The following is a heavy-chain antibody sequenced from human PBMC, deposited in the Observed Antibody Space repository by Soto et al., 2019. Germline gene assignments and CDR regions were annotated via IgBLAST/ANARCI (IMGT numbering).Heavy chain of an antibody. J-gene: IGHJ6*02. CDR3: TTQYLYGSGSYYNSYYYYGMDV. D-gene: IGHD3-10*01. CDR2: IKSKTDGGTT. Sequence: GGSLRLSCAASGFTFSNAWMNWVRQAPGKGLEWVGRIKSKTDGGTTDYAAPVKGRFTISRDDSKNTLYLQMNSLKTEDTAVYYCTTQYLYGSGSYYNSYYYYGMDVWGQGTTVTVSS. CDR1: GFTFSNAW. V-gene: IGHV3-15*07.